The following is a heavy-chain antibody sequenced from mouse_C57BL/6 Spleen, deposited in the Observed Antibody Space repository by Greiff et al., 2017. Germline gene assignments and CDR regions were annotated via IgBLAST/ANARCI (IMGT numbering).Heavy chain of an antibody. CDR2: INPSTGGT. D-gene: IGHD1-1*01. J-gene: IGHJ2*01. CDR1: GYSFTGYY. V-gene: IGHV1-42*01. CDR3: ARDYGSSPDY. Sequence: EVQLQQSGPELVKPGASVKISCKASGYSFTGYYMNWVKQSPEKSLEWIGEINPSTGGTTYNQKFKAKATLTVDKSSSTAYMQLKSLTSEDSAVYSCARDYGSSPDYWGQGTTLTVSS.